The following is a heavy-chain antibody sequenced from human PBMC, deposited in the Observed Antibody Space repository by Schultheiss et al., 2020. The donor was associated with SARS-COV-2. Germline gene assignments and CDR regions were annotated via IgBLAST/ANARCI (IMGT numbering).Heavy chain of an antibody. CDR2: IIPIFGTA. Sequence: SVKVSCKASGGTFSSYAISWVRQAPGQGLEWMGGIIPIFGTANYAQKFQGRVTITADKSTSTAYMELSSLRSEDTAVYYCARGGSIAAAAFDPWGQGTLVTVAS. CDR3: ARGGSIAAAAFDP. J-gene: IGHJ5*02. V-gene: IGHV1-69*06. CDR1: GGTFSSYA. D-gene: IGHD6-13*01.